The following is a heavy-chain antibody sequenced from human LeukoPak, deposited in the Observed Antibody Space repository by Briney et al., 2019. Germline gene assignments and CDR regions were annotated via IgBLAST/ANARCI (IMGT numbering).Heavy chain of an antibody. CDR3: ARTYYDFWSGYLSEFGWFDP. J-gene: IGHJ5*02. CDR1: GYTFTSYD. D-gene: IGHD3-3*01. Sequence: ASVKVSCKASGYTFTSYDINWVRQATGQGLEWMGWMNPNSGNTGYAQKFQGRVTITRNTSISTAYMELSSLRSEDTAVYYCARTYYDFWSGYLSEFGWFDPWGQGTLVTVSS. CDR2: MNPNSGNT. V-gene: IGHV1-8*03.